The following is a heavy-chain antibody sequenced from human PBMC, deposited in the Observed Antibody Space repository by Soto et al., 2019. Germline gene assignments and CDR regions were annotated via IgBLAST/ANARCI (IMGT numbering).Heavy chain of an antibody. CDR1: GFTFTSSA. J-gene: IGHJ6*02. V-gene: IGHV1-58*02. CDR3: AAFDITMVRGDPDYYYYGMDV. D-gene: IGHD3-10*01. CDR2: IVVGSGNT. Sequence: GASVKVSCKASGFTFTSSAMQWVRQARGQRLEWIGWIVVGSGNTNYTQKFQERVTITRDMSTSTAYMELSSLRSEDTAVYYCAAFDITMVRGDPDYYYYGMDVWGQGTKVTVSS.